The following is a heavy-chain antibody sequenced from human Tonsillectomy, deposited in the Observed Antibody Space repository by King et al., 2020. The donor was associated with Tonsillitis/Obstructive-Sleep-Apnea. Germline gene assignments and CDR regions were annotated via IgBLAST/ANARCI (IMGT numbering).Heavy chain of an antibody. CDR3: ARGLVGARLSN. CDR2: INQSGSN. V-gene: IGHV4-34*01. D-gene: IGHD1-26*01. CDR1: GGSFSDYY. Sequence: VQLQQWGAGLLKPSETLSLTCAVYGGSFSDYYWSWIRQPPGKGLEWIGEINQSGSNNYNPSLKSRVTISVDTSNNHFSLRLCSVTASDTALYYCARGLVGARLSNWGQGTLVTVSS. J-gene: IGHJ4*02.